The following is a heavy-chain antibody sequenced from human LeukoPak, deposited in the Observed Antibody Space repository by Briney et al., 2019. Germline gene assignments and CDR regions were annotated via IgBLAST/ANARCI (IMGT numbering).Heavy chain of an antibody. CDR2: IYYSGST. Sequence: PSETLSLTCAVSGGSISSGGYSWSWIRQPPGKGLEWIGYIYYSGSTYYNPSLKSRVTISVDTSKNQFSLKLSSVTAADTAVYYCARLDIAAAGVDYWGQGTLVTVSS. CDR1: GGSISSGGYS. CDR3: ARLDIAAAGVDY. V-gene: IGHV4-30-4*07. D-gene: IGHD6-13*01. J-gene: IGHJ4*02.